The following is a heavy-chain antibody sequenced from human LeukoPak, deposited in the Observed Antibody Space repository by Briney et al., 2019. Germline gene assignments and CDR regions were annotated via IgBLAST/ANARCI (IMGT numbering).Heavy chain of an antibody. J-gene: IGHJ4*02. D-gene: IGHD2-2*01. CDR3: AKWGGSTNDY. CDR2: IRYDGSNK. CDR1: GFTFSSYG. V-gene: IGHV3-30*02. Sequence: GGSLRLSCAASGFTFSSYGMHWVRQAPGKGLEWVAFIRYDGSNKYYADSVKGRFTISRDNSKNKLYLQMNSLRGEDTAVYYCAKWGGSTNDYWGQGTLVTVSS.